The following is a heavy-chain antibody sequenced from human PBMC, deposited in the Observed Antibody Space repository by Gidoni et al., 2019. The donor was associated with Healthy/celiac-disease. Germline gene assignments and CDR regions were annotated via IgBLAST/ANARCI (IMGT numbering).Heavy chain of an antibody. CDR2: ISGSGGST. J-gene: IGHJ4*02. CDR1: GFTFSSYA. D-gene: IGHD6-19*01. V-gene: IGHV3-23*01. CDR3: AKKGKQWPAKIDY. Sequence: EVQLLESGGGLVQPGGSLRLSCAASGFTFSSYAMIWVRQAPGKGLEWVSAISGSGGSTYYADSVKGRFTISRDNSKNTLYLQMNSLRAEDTAVYYCAKKGKQWPAKIDYWGQGTLVTVSS.